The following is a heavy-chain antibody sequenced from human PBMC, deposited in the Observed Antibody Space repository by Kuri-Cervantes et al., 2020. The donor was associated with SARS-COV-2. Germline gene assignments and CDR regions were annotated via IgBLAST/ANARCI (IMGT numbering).Heavy chain of an antibody. CDR1: GYTFTGYY. Sequence: ASVKVSCKASGYTFTGYYMHWVRQAPGQGLEWMGWINPNSGGTNYAQKFQGRVTMTRDTSISTAYMELSRLRSDDTAVYYCARAAVGATHPNYYMDVWGKGTTVTVSS. CDR2: INPNSGGT. CDR3: ARAAVGATHPNYYMDV. D-gene: IGHD1-26*01. V-gene: IGHV1-2*02. J-gene: IGHJ6*03.